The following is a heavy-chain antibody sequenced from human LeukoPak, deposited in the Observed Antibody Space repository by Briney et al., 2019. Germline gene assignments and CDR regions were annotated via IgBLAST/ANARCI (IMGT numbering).Heavy chain of an antibody. V-gene: IGHV1-2*02. D-gene: IGHD3-10*01. CDR1: GYTFTGYY. Sequence: ASVKVSCKAPGYTFTGYYMHWVRQAPGQGLEWTGWINPNSGGTNYAQKFQGRVTMTRDTSISTAYMELSRLRSDDTAVYYCARDSPRGLDFDYWGQGTPVTVSS. CDR3: ARDSPRGLDFDY. CDR2: INPNSGGT. J-gene: IGHJ4*02.